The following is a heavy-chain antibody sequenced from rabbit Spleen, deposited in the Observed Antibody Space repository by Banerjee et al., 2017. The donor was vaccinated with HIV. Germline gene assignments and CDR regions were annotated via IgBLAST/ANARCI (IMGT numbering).Heavy chain of an antibody. CDR3: ARDLVGVIGWNFYL. CDR1: GFSFSDRDV. CDR2: INTATGKA. Sequence: QEQLEESGGGLVKPEGFLTLTCKASGFSFSDRDVMCWVRQAPGKGLEWIACINTATGKAVYASWAKGRFTISKTSSTTVTLQMTSLTAADTATYFCARDLVGVIGWNFYLWGPGTLVTVS. J-gene: IGHJ4*01. D-gene: IGHD1-1*01. V-gene: IGHV1S45*01.